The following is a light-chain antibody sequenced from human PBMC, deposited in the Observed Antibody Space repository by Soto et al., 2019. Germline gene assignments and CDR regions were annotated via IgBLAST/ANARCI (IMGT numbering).Light chain of an antibody. CDR3: QQFGSSMYT. CDR2: GAS. Sequence: EIVLTQSPGTLSLSPGERATLSCRASQSVSSSYLAWYQQKPGQAPRLLIHGASSRATGISDRFSGSGSGTDFTLTISRLEPEVFAVYYCQQFGSSMYTFGQGTKLEIK. V-gene: IGKV3-20*01. CDR1: QSVSSSY. J-gene: IGKJ2*01.